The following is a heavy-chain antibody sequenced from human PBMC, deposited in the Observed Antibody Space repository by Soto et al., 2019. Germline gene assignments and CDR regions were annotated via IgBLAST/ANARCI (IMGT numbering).Heavy chain of an antibody. Sequence: SVTLPLTWTVSGVSISSHYWNWLRQPPGKGLEWIGYIYNSGSTNYNPSLKSRVTISVDTSKNQFSLKLTSVTAADTAVYYCAAPPRYWGQGTLVTVSS. J-gene: IGHJ4*02. CDR3: AAPPRY. D-gene: IGHD6-6*01. V-gene: IGHV4-59*11. CDR1: GVSISSHY. CDR2: IYNSGST.